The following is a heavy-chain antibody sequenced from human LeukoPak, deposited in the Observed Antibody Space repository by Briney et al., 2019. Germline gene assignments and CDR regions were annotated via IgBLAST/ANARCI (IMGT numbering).Heavy chain of an antibody. CDR2: IKQDGSKK. Sequence: GGSLRLSCAASGFTFSSYWMSWVRQAPGKGLEWVANIKQDGSKKSYVDSVKGRITISRDNAKNSLYLQMNSLRAEDTAIYYCTRVGYIDEGIDYWGQGTLVTVSS. J-gene: IGHJ4*02. CDR1: GFTFSSYW. D-gene: IGHD5-24*01. V-gene: IGHV3-7*04. CDR3: TRVGYIDEGIDY.